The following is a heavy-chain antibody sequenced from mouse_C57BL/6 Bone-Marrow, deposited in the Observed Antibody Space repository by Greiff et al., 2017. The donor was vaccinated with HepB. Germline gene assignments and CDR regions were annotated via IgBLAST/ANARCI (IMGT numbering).Heavy chain of an antibody. CDR2: IRLKSDNYAT. J-gene: IGHJ3*01. CDR3: TYYYGSSPFAY. Sequence: EVKLLESGGGLVQPGGSMKLSCVASGFTFSNYWMNWVRQSPEKGLEWVAQIRLKSDNYATHYAESVKGWFTISRDDSKSSVYLQMNNLRAEDTGIYYCTYYYGSSPFAYWGQGTLVTVSA. V-gene: IGHV6-3*01. D-gene: IGHD1-1*01. CDR1: GFTFSNYW.